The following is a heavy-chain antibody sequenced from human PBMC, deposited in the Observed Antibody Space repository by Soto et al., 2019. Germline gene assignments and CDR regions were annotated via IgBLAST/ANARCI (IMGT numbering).Heavy chain of an antibody. CDR2: IYDSGSP. Sequence: SLPGTFSPGSISRDYRSSIRPPPEKGPDWIWYIYDSGSPNSTPPLKSRVTRSVDTSKDQFSLKLSSVTAADTAVYYCARDSYSNYGIGYYYYYMDVWGKGTTVTVSS. J-gene: IGHJ6*03. CDR3: ARDSYSNYGIGYYYYYMDV. CDR1: PGSISRDY. D-gene: IGHD4-4*01. V-gene: IGHV4-59*01.